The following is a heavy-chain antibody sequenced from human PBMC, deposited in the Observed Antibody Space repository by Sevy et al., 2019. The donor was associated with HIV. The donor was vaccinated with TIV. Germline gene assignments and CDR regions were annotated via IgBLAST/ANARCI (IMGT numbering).Heavy chain of an antibody. Sequence: ASVKVSCKVSGYTLTELSIHWVRQAPGKGLEWMGGLDPEDGETIYAQKFQGRVTMTEDTSTDTAYMELSSLRSEDTAVYYCATDHVLLWFGEFRYWGQGTLVTVSS. D-gene: IGHD3-10*01. J-gene: IGHJ4*02. V-gene: IGHV1-24*01. CDR3: ATDHVLLWFGEFRY. CDR1: GYTLTELS. CDR2: LDPEDGET.